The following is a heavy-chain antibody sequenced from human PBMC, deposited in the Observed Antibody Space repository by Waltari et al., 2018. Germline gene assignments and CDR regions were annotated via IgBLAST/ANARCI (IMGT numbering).Heavy chain of an antibody. CDR1: GFTFSSSS. J-gene: IGHJ3*02. V-gene: IGHV3-48*04. CDR2: ISSSSSTI. Sequence: EVQLVESGGGLVQPGGSLSLSCAASGFTFSSSSLHWFRQAPGKGLEWVSYISSSSSTIYYADSVKGRFTISRDNAKNSLYLQMNSLRAEDTAVYYCASPRRGFAAFDIWGQGTMVTVSS. D-gene: IGHD3-10*01. CDR3: ASPRRGFAAFDI.